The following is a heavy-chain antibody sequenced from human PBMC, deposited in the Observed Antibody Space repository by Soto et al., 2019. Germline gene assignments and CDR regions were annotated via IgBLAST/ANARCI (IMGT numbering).Heavy chain of an antibody. CDR3: ARMAGPWYFDL. J-gene: IGHJ2*01. CDR2: INHSGSS. V-gene: IGHV4-34*01. CDR1: GGSFSGFY. Sequence: SETLSFTCAAHGGSFSGFYWTWIRQPPGKGLEWIGEINHSGSSNYNPPLKSRVTMSLDTSRNQFSLSLNSVTAADTAVYYCARMAGPWYFDLWGRGTLVTVSS.